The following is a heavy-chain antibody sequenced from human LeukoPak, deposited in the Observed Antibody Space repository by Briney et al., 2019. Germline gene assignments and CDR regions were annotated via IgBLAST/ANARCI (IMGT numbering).Heavy chain of an antibody. D-gene: IGHD6-13*01. Sequence: SQTLSLTCTVSGGSISSGGYYWSWIRQPPGKGLEWIGYIYHSGSTYYNPSLKSRVTISVDRSKNQFSLKLSSVTAADTAVYYCARAGGSSSSWSYYFDYWGQGTLVTVSS. CDR1: GGSISSGGYY. CDR2: IYHSGST. V-gene: IGHV4-30-2*01. CDR3: ARAGGSSSSWSYYFDY. J-gene: IGHJ4*02.